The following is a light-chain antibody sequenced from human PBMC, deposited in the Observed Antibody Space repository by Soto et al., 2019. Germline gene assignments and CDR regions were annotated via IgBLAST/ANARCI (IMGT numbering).Light chain of an antibody. Sequence: DIVLTQALGTLSLSPGERATLSCRASQSVSNNFLAWYQQKPGQAPRLLISDASSRATGIPDRFSGSGSGADFTLTISRLEPEDFAVYYCQQYGSLPYTFGQGAKLDIK. CDR1: QSVSNNF. V-gene: IGKV3-20*01. J-gene: IGKJ2*01. CDR3: QQYGSLPYT. CDR2: DAS.